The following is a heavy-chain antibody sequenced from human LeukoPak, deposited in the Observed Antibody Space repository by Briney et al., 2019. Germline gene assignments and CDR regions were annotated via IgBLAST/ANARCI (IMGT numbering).Heavy chain of an antibody. Sequence: ASVKVSCKASGGTFSSYAISWVRQAPGQGLEWMGRIIPIFGTANYAQKFQGRVTITADESTSTAYMELSSLRSEDTAVYYCASGYCSSTSCYHFDPWGQGTLVTVSS. CDR3: ASGYCSSTSCYHFDP. CDR1: GGTFSSYA. V-gene: IGHV1-69*13. CDR2: IIPIFGTA. D-gene: IGHD2-2*01. J-gene: IGHJ5*02.